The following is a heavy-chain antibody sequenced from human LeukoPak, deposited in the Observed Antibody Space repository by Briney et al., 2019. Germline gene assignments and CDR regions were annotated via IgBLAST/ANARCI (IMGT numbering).Heavy chain of an antibody. Sequence: GGSLRLSCAASGFTFSSYAMSWVRQAPGKGLECISGFSGSGGSTYYADSVRGRFTISRDNAKNSLYLQMNSLRAEDTAVYYCARGDGYYGSGSYYNYWGQGTLVTVSS. J-gene: IGHJ4*02. D-gene: IGHD3-10*01. V-gene: IGHV3-23*01. CDR1: GFTFSSYA. CDR3: ARGDGYYGSGSYYNY. CDR2: FSGSGGST.